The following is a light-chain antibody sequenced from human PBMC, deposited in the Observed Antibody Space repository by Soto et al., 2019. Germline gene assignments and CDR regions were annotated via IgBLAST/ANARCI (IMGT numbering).Light chain of an antibody. CDR2: WAS. J-gene: IGKJ1*01. Sequence: DIVMTQSPDSLAVSLGERATINCRSSQSVLYSFNNKNYLGWYQQKPGQAPKLLIYWASTRESGVPDRFSGSGSGTDFTLTISSLQAEDVAVYYCQHYYSDPPGTFGQGTKVEIK. CDR1: QSVLYSFNNKNY. V-gene: IGKV4-1*01. CDR3: QHYYSDPPGT.